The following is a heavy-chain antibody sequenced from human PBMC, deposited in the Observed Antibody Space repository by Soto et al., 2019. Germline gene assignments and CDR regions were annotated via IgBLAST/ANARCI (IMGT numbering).Heavy chain of an antibody. J-gene: IGHJ4*02. Sequence: QVQLVESGGGLVKPGGSLRLSCAASGFTFSDYYMSWIRQAPGKGLEWVSYISRSGSTIYYADSVKGRFTISRDNAKNSLYLQMTSVRAEDKAVYFCARKPYSRSWSDYWGQGTLVTVSS. CDR1: GFTFSDYY. D-gene: IGHD6-13*01. V-gene: IGHV3-11*01. CDR2: ISRSGSTI. CDR3: ARKPYSRSWSDY.